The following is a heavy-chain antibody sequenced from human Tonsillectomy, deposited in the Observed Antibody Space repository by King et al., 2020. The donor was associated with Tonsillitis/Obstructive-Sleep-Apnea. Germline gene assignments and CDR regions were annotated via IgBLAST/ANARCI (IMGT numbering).Heavy chain of an antibody. CDR2: ISVSGGKT. V-gene: IGHV3-23*04. J-gene: IGHJ4*02. Sequence: VQLVESGGGLVQPGGSLRLSCAASGFTFSSCSMSWVRQPPGKGLEWVSTISVSGGKTYYADPVKGRFSISRDISENTLYLQMNSLGAEDTAVYYCVKGGWGSVSDYWGQGTLVTVSS. CDR3: VKGGWGSVSDY. CDR1: GFTFSSCS. D-gene: IGHD1-26*01.